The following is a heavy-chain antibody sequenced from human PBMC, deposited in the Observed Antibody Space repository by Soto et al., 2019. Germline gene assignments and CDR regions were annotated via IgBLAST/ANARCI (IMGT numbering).Heavy chain of an antibody. Sequence: QVQLVESGGGVVQPGRSLRLSCAASGFTFSSYGMHWVRQAPGKGLEWVAAIWYDGSNKYYADSVKGRFTISRDNSKNTLYLQMNSLRAEDTAVYYCARDDSSGYYYGSPDYWGQGTLVTVSS. CDR3: ARDDSSGYYYGSPDY. D-gene: IGHD3-22*01. J-gene: IGHJ4*02. CDR2: IWYDGSNK. V-gene: IGHV3-33*01. CDR1: GFTFSSYG.